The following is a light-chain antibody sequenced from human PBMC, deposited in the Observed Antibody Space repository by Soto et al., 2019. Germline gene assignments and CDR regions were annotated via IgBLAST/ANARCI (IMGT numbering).Light chain of an antibody. CDR1: QTISTY. CDR3: QQSDSTPYT. Sequence: DIQMTQSPSSLSASVGERVTITCRARQTISTYLNWYQQKPGKAPRLLIYDASSLLSGVPSRFSGSGSGTEFTLTIASLQPEDFSTYYCQQSDSTPYTFGQGTNVDIK. V-gene: IGKV1-39*01. J-gene: IGKJ2*01. CDR2: DAS.